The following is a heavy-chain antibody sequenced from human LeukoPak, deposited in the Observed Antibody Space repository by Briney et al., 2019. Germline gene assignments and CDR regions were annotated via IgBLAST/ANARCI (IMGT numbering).Heavy chain of an antibody. J-gene: IGHJ6*03. CDR3: AKGGDGARVNKWGPYYYYYYMDV. CDR1: GFTFSNSA. CDR2: LSGSGITT. V-gene: IGHV3-23*01. Sequence: QPGGSLRLSCAASGFTFSNSAMSWVRQAPGKGLEWVSTLSGSGITTYYADSVKGRFTISRDNSKNTLYLQMNSLRAEDTAVYYCAKGGDGARVNKWGPYYYYYYMDVWGKGTTVTVSS. D-gene: IGHD4/OR15-4a*01.